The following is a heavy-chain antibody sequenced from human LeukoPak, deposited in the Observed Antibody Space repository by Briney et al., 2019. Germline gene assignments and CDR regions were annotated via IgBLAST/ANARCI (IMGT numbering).Heavy chain of an antibody. CDR3: AKDRYCISTNCPYDS. D-gene: IGHD2-2*01. CDR1: GFTSSDYT. Sequence: GGSLRLSCAASGFTSSDYTMNWVRQAPGKGLEWVSGISVSDDGTYYADSVKGRFTMSRDNSNNMLFLQMNSLRAEDTAVYYCAKDRYCISTNCPYDSWGQGTLVTVSS. CDR2: ISVSDDGT. J-gene: IGHJ5*01. V-gene: IGHV3-23*01.